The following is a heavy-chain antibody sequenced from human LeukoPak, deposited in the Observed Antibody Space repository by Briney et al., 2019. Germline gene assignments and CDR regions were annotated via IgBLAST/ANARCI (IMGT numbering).Heavy chain of an antibody. Sequence: SQTLSLTCTVSGGSISSGDYYWSWIRQPPGKGLEWIGYIYYSGSTYYNPSLKSRVTISVDTSKNQFSLKLSSVTAADTAVYYCARDHPLARYSGYDGWYYYGMDVWGQGTTVTVSS. V-gene: IGHV4-30-4*01. CDR1: GGSISSGDYY. CDR2: IYYSGST. CDR3: ARDHPLARYSGYDGWYYYGMDV. J-gene: IGHJ6*02. D-gene: IGHD5-12*01.